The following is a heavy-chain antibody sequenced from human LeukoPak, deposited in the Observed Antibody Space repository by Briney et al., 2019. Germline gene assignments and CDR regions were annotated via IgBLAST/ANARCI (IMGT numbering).Heavy chain of an antibody. CDR3: ARAPQYSSGWYYFDY. V-gene: IGHV1-18*01. CDR1: GYTLTSYG. Sequence: ASVKVSCKATGYTLTSYGISWVRQAPGQGLEWMGWISAYNGNTNYVQKLQGRVTMTTDTSTSTAYMELRSLRSDDTAVYYCARAPQYSSGWYYFDYWGQGTLVTVSS. D-gene: IGHD6-19*01. CDR2: ISAYNGNT. J-gene: IGHJ4*02.